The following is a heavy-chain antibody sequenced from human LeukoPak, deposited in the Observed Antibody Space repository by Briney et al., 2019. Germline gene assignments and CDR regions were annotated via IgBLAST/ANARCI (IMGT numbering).Heavy chain of an antibody. CDR1: GFTFMSYS. CDR2: ISYDGRYK. D-gene: IGHD6-25*01. Sequence: QTGGSLRLSCAASGFTFMSYSMHWVRQAPGKGLEWVAAISYDGRYKYYADSVKGRFTISRDNAKNTLYLQMNSLRAEDTAVYYCARLGSQGGVAALDYWGQGTLVTVSS. V-gene: IGHV3-30*04. J-gene: IGHJ4*02. CDR3: ARLGSQGGVAALDY.